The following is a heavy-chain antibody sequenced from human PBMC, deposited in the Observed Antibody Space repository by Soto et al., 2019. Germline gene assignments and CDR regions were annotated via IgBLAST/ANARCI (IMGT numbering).Heavy chain of an antibody. V-gene: IGHV5-51*01. CDR3: ARGGYCSGGSCSLAHYDGMDV. CDR2: IYPGDSDT. D-gene: IGHD2-15*01. CDR1: GYSFTSYW. Sequence: PGESLKISCKGSGYSFTSYWIGWVRQMPGKGLEWMGIIYPGDSDTRYSPSFQGQVTISADKSISTAYLQWSSLKASDTAMYYCARGGYCSGGSCSLAHYDGMDVWGQGTTVTVSS. J-gene: IGHJ6*02.